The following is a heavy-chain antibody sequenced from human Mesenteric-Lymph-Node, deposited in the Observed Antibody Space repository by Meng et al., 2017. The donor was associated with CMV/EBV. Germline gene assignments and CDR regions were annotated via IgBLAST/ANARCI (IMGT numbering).Heavy chain of an antibody. CDR2: IKQDGSEK. Sequence: GESLKISCAASGFTFSSYWMSWVRQAPGKGLEWVANIKQDGSEKYYVDSVEGRFTISRDNAKNSLYLQMNSLRAEDTAVYYCARGGASPSTRGGWFDPWGQGTLVTVSS. D-gene: IGHD3-10*01. CDR3: ARGGASPSTRGGWFDP. J-gene: IGHJ5*02. CDR1: GFTFSSYW. V-gene: IGHV3-7*01.